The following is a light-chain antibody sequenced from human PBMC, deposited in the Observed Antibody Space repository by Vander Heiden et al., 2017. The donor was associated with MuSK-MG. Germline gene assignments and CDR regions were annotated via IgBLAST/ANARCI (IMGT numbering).Light chain of an antibody. V-gene: IGKV1-39*01. CDR1: QNIGSY. Sequence: DVRVTQSPSSLSASVGDRVTITCRASQNIGSYLNWYQQKPGKAPNLLMHAASTLESGVPSRFSGSGFGTDFTLTITSLHPEDFATYFCQQCYSTQTCGQGTKVEVK. J-gene: IGKJ1*01. CDR2: AAS. CDR3: QQCYSTQT.